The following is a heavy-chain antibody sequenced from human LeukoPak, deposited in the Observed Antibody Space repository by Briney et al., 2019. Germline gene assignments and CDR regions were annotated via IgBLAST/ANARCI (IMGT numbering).Heavy chain of an antibody. Sequence: GESLRLSCAASGFTFSNYYMSWIRQAPGKGLEWVSYISSNGSTIYYADSVKGRFTISRDNATNSLYLQMNSLRAEDLAVYYCARESTAVGDYYFDYWGQGILVAVSS. D-gene: IGHD3-16*01. J-gene: IGHJ4*02. V-gene: IGHV3-11*04. CDR3: ARESTAVGDYYFDY. CDR2: ISSNGSTI. CDR1: GFTFSNYY.